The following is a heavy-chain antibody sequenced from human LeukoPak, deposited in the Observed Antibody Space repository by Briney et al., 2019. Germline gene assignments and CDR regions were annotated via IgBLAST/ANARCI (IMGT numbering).Heavy chain of an antibody. J-gene: IGHJ6*04. CDR2: IYYSGST. V-gene: IGHV4-39*07. CDR3: ARDFGGQQQALMDV. CDR1: GGSISSSSYY. Sequence: SETLSLTCTVSGGSISSSSYYWGWIRQPPGKGLEWIGSIYYSGSTYYNPSLKSRVTISVDTSKNQFSLKLSSVTAADTAVYYCARDFGGQQQALMDVWGKGTTVTVSS. D-gene: IGHD6-13*01.